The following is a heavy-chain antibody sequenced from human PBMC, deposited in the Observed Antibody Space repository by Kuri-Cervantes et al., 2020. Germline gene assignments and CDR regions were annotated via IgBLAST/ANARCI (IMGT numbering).Heavy chain of an antibody. Sequence: SETLSLTCTVSGGSISSGGYYWSWIRQHPGKGLEWIGYIYYSGSTYYNPSLKSRVTISVDTSKNQFSLKLSSVTAADTAVYYCARLGYIDFDYWGHGTLVTVSS. D-gene: IGHD5-24*01. CDR3: ARLGYIDFDY. V-gene: IGHV4-31*03. J-gene: IGHJ4*01. CDR2: IYYSGST. CDR1: GGSISSGGYY.